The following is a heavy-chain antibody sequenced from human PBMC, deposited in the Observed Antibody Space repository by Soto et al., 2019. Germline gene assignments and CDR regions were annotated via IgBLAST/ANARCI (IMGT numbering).Heavy chain of an antibody. CDR2: ITPIFGTA. V-gene: IGHV1-69*13. Sequence: SVKVSCKASGGTFSSYAISWVRQAPGQGLEWMGGITPIFGTANYAQKFQGRVTITADESTSTAYMELSSLRSEDTAVYYCARGDYDILTGYSLNWFDPWGQGTLVTVSS. D-gene: IGHD3-9*01. J-gene: IGHJ5*02. CDR3: ARGDYDILTGYSLNWFDP. CDR1: GGTFSSYA.